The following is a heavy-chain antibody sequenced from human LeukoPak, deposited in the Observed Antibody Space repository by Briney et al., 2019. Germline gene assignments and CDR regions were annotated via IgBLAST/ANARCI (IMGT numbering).Heavy chain of an antibody. D-gene: IGHD1-26*01. J-gene: IGHJ5*02. CDR2: ISGSGDNT. CDR1: GITLISYA. Sequence: PGGSLRLSCAASGITLISYAMSWVRQAPGKGLQWVSAISGSGDNTYYADSVKGRFTISRDNSKNTLYLQMNSLRADDTAVYYCAKDQDSGSYYWFDPWGQGTLVTVSS. V-gene: IGHV3-23*01. CDR3: AKDQDSGSYYWFDP.